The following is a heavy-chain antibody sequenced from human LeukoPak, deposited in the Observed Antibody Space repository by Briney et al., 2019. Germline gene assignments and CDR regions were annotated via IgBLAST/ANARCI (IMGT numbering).Heavy chain of an antibody. J-gene: IGHJ3*02. D-gene: IGHD1-26*01. V-gene: IGHV3-48*03. CDR3: ARVIIVGATGI. CDR2: ISSGGSTV. CDR1: GFTFSSYE. Sequence: PGGSLRLSCAASGFTFSSYEMNWVRQTPGKGLEWVSYISSGGSTVYYADSVKGRFTISRDNAKNSLYLQMNSLRAEDTAVYYCARVIIVGATGIWGQGTMVTVSS.